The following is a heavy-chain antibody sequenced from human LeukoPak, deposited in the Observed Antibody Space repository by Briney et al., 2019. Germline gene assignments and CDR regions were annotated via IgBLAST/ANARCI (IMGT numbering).Heavy chain of an antibody. Sequence: GGSLRLSCAASGFTFSSYAMSWVRQAPGKGLEWVSVISSSGGSTYYADSVKGRFTISRDNSKNTLYLQTNSLRAEDTAVYYCASDTSGYLDRFDYWGQGTLVTVSS. D-gene: IGHD3-22*01. J-gene: IGHJ4*02. V-gene: IGHV3-23*01. CDR1: GFTFSSYA. CDR3: ASDTSGYLDRFDY. CDR2: ISSSGGST.